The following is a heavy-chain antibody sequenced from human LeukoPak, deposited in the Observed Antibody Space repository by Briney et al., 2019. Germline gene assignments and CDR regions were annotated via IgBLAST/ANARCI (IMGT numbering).Heavy chain of an antibody. CDR2: ISSSGSTI. CDR3: ARDPTGGPYGDLLDY. Sequence: GGSLRLSCAASGFTFSDYYMRWIRQAPGKGLEWVSHISSSGSTIYYADSVKGRFTISRDNAKNSLYLQMNSLRAEDTAVYYCARDPTGGPYGDLLDYWGQGTLVTVSS. D-gene: IGHD4-17*01. CDR1: GFTFSDYY. V-gene: IGHV3-11*01. J-gene: IGHJ4*02.